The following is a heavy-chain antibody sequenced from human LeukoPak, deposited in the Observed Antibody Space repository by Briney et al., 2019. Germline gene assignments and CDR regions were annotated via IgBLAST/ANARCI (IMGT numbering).Heavy chain of an antibody. CDR3: ARFEEISQNWFDP. CDR1: GGTFSSYA. Sequence: ATVKVSCKASGGTFSSYAISWVRQAPGQGLEWMGGIIPIFGTANYAQKFQGRVTITTDESTSTAYMELSSLRSEDTAVYYCARFEEISQNWFDPWGQGTLVTVSS. J-gene: IGHJ5*02. CDR2: IIPIFGTA. D-gene: IGHD2-15*01. V-gene: IGHV1-69*05.